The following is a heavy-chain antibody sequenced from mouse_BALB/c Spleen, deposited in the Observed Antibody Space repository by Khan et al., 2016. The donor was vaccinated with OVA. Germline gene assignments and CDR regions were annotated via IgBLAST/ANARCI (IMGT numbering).Heavy chain of an antibody. CDR3: ARKSTRASY. J-gene: IGHJ2*01. CDR2: INPSSGYT. Sequence: QVRLQQSGAELVKPGASVKMSCKASGYTFTSYTMHWVKQRPGQGLEWIGYINPSSGYTKYNQKFKDKATLTADKSSSTAYMQLSSLTSEDSAVDYYARKSTRASYWGQGTTLTVSS. CDR1: GYTFTSYT. V-gene: IGHV1-4*01. D-gene: IGHD3-1*01.